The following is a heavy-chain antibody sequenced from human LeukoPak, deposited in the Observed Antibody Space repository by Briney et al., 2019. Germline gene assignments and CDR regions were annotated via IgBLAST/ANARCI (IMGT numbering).Heavy chain of an antibody. CDR1: GFTFSSYA. D-gene: IGHD2-2*01. Sequence: GGSLRLSCAASGFTFSSYAMSWVRQAPGKGLEWVSVISGSGGSTYYADSVKGRFTISRDNSKNTLYLQMNSLRAEDTAVYYCAKDRPGSISLYYYYGMDVWGQGTTVTVSS. CDR3: AKDRPGSISLYYYYGMDV. V-gene: IGHV3-23*01. J-gene: IGHJ6*02. CDR2: ISGSGGST.